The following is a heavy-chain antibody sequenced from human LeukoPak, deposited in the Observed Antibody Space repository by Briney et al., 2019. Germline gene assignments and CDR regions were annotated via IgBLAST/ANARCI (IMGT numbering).Heavy chain of an antibody. V-gene: IGHV4-59*01. CDR1: GGSIGSYH. J-gene: IGHJ6*02. D-gene: IGHD5/OR15-5a*01. CDR3: ARVASKGGMDV. Sequence: PSETLSLTCSVSGGSIGSYHWSWIRQPSGKGLEWIGHVHYTWNAKYNPSLKSRVTISLDRSSNQFSLRLSSVSAADTAVYYCARVASKGGMDVWGQGTTVTVSS. CDR2: VHYTWNA.